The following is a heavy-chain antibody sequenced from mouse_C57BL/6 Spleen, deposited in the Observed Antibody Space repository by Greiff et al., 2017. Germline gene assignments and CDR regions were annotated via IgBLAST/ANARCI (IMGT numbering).Heavy chain of an antibody. CDR1: GYTFTSYW. V-gene: IGHV1-50*01. CDR3: ASLGRRFDY. D-gene: IGHD1-1*01. J-gene: IGHJ2*01. CDR2: IDPSDSYT. Sequence: QVQLQQPGAELVKPGASVKLSCKASGYTFTSYWMQWVKQRPGQGLEWIGEIDPSDSYTNYNQKFKGKATLTVDTSSSTAYMQLSSLTSEDSAVYYCASLGRRFDYWGQGTTLTVSS.